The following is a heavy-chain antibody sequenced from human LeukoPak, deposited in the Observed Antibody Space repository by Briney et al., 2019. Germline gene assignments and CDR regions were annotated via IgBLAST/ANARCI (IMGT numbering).Heavy chain of an antibody. J-gene: IGHJ3*02. CDR1: GYTFTSYY. CDR2: INPSGGST. D-gene: IGHD2-21*02. Sequence: ASVKVPCKASGYTFTSYYMHWVRQAPGQGLEWMGIINPSGGSTSYAQKFQGRVTMTRDTSTSTVYMELGSLRSEDTAVYYCARDWCGGDCYPDAFDIWGQGTMVTVSS. V-gene: IGHV1-46*01. CDR3: ARDWCGGDCYPDAFDI.